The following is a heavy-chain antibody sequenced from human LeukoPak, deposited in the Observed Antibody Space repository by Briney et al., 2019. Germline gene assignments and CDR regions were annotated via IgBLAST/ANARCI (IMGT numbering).Heavy chain of an antibody. V-gene: IGHV1-3*01. CDR3: ARAIAVAGNRYFDL. D-gene: IGHD6-19*01. CDR2: INAGNGNT. CDR1: GYTFTSYA. J-gene: IGHJ2*01. Sequence: GASVKVSFKASGYTFTSYAMHWVRQAPGQRLEWMGWINAGNGNTKYSQKFQGRVTITRDTSASTAYMELSSLRSEDTAVYYCARAIAVAGNRYFDLWGRGTLVTVSS.